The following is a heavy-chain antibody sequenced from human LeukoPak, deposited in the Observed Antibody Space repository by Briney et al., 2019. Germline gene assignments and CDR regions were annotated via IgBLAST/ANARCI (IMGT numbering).Heavy chain of an antibody. V-gene: IGHV4-39*01. CDR2: IYYSGST. J-gene: IGHJ4*02. CDR1: GGSISSSSYY. CDR3: AGLGAVADY. Sequence: PSETLSLTCTVSGGSISSSSYYWGWIRQPPGKGLEWIGSIYYSGSTYYNPSLKSRVTISVDTSKNQFSLKLSSVTAADTAVYYCAGLGAVADYWGQGTLVTVSS. D-gene: IGHD6-19*01.